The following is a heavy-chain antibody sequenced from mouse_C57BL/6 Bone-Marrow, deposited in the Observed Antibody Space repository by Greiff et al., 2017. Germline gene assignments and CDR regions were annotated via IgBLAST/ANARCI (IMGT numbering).Heavy chain of an antibody. J-gene: IGHJ2*01. Sequence: VQLQQSGPELVKPGASVKMSCKASGYTFTDYYMHWVKQKPGKGLEWIGEIYPGSGNTYYNEKFKGKATLTADTSSSTAYMQLSSLTSEDAAVYFCLNCGNYFDYWGQGTTLTVSS. D-gene: IGHD2-1*01. V-gene: IGHV1-83*01. CDR2: YPGSGNTY. CDR3: NCGNYFDY. CDR1: YTFTDYYM.